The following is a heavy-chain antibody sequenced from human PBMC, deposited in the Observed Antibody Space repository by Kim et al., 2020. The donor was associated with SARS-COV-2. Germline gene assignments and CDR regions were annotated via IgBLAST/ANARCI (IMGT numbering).Heavy chain of an antibody. CDR2: INHNSGGT. J-gene: IGHJ5*02. CDR3: ARDRSVTIFGVVIQKYNWFDP. CDR1: GYTFTGYY. Sequence: ASVKVSCKASGYTFTGYYMHWVRQAPGQGLEWMGRINHNSGGTNYAQKFQGRVTMTRETSISTAYMELSRLRSDDTAVYYCARDRSVTIFGVVIQKYNWFDPWGQGTLVTVSS. D-gene: IGHD3-3*01. V-gene: IGHV1-2*06.